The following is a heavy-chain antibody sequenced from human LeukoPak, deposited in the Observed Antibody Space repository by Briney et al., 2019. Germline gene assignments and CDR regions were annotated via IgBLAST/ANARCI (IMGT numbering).Heavy chain of an antibody. CDR2: IYWDDDK. D-gene: IGHD3-3*02. J-gene: IGHJ4*02. V-gene: IGHV2-5*02. CDR3: AHSSWRHFWSGYNYFDY. Sequence: ESGPTLVNPTQTLTLTCTFSGFSLSTSGVGVGWIRQPPGKALEWLALIYWDDDKRYSPSLKSRLTITKDTSKNQVVLTMTNMDPVDTATYYCAHSSWRHFWSGYNYFDYWGQGTLVTVSS. CDR1: GFSLSTSGVG.